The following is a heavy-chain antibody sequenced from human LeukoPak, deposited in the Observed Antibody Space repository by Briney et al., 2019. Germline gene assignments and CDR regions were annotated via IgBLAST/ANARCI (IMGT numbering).Heavy chain of an antibody. D-gene: IGHD3-10*01. CDR1: GGSITNSSYY. CDR2: IYYSGTT. CDR3: ARGGYGSGSYYQSLLFDY. V-gene: IGHV4-39*07. Sequence: SETLSLSCTVSGGSITNSSYYWGWIRQSPGKGLEWIGSIYYSGTTYYNPSLKSRVTISLDKSKNQFSLKLSSVTAADTAVYYCARGGYGSGSYYQSLLFDYWGQGTLVTVSS. J-gene: IGHJ4*02.